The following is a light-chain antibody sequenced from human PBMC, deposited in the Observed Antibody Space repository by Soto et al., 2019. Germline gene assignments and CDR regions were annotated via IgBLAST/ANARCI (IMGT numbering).Light chain of an antibody. CDR1: QDISSW. CDR2: AAS. CDR3: QHYHSFPHT. Sequence: DIQMTQSPSSVSASVGDRVTITCRASQDISSWLAWYQQKPGKAPKLLIYAASNLQSGVPSRFSGSGSGTDFTLTISSLQPEDFASYYCQHYHSFPHTFGQGAKLEI. V-gene: IGKV1D-12*01. J-gene: IGKJ2*01.